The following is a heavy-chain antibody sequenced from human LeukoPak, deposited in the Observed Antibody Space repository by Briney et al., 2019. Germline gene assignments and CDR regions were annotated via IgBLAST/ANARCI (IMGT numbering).Heavy chain of an antibody. V-gene: IGHV1-18*01. D-gene: IGHD2-2*01. Sequence: ASVKVSCKASGYTFTSYGISWVRQAPGQGLEWMGWISAYNGNTNYAQKLQGRVTMTTDTPTSTAYMELRSLRSDDTAVYYCARASSTSFYYYYYYGMDVWGQGTTVTVSS. J-gene: IGHJ6*02. CDR2: ISAYNGNT. CDR1: GYTFTSYG. CDR3: ARASSTSFYYYYYYGMDV.